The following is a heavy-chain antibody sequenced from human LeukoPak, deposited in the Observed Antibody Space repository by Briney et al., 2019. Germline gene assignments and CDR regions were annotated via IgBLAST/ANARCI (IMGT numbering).Heavy chain of an antibody. Sequence: SETLSLTCTVSGGSISSYYWSWIRQPPGKGLEWIGYIYYSGSTNYNPSLKSRVIISVDTSKNQSSLKLSSVTAADTAVYYCARGYYYGSGMPVDYWGQGTLVTVSS. V-gene: IGHV4-59*01. CDR2: IYYSGST. J-gene: IGHJ4*02. CDR1: GGSISSYY. CDR3: ARGYYYGSGMPVDY. D-gene: IGHD3-10*01.